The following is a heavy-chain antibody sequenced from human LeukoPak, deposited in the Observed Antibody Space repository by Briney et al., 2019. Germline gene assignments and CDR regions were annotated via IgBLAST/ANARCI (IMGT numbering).Heavy chain of an antibody. CDR2: IGAYNGNT. J-gene: IGHJ3*02. Sequence: ASVKVSCKASGYSFTSYGISWVRQAPGQGLEWMGRIGAYNGNTNYAQKVQDRVTMTTDTSTSTAYMELRSLRSDDTAVYYCARGRGSGSRWEAFDIWGQGTMVTVSS. D-gene: IGHD3-22*01. CDR3: ARGRGSGSRWEAFDI. V-gene: IGHV1-18*01. CDR1: GYSFTSYG.